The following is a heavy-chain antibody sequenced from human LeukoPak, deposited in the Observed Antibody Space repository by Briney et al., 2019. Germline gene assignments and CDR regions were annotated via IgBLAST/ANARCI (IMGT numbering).Heavy chain of an antibody. CDR1: GFAFSSYT. Sequence: GGSLRLSCVASGFAFSSYTINWVRQTPGKGLEWVSSISGSTYYIYYADSVRGRFTISRDNAENSVYLQMNSLRAEDTAVYYCARLGDDILTGHLIDYWGQGTLVTVSS. CDR3: ARLGDDILTGHLIDY. D-gene: IGHD3-9*01. J-gene: IGHJ4*02. V-gene: IGHV3-21*01. CDR2: ISGSTYYI.